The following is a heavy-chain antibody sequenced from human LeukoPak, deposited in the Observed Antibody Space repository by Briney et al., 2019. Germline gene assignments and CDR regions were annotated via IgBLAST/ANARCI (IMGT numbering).Heavy chain of an antibody. D-gene: IGHD3-22*01. CDR3: AREGYYYDSSGYPPFDY. CDR2: ISSSSSYI. V-gene: IGHV3-21*01. CDR1: GFTFSSYS. J-gene: IGHJ4*02. Sequence: PGGSLRLSCAASGFTFSSYSMNWVRQAPGKGLEWVSSISSSSSYIYYADSAKGRFTISRDNAKNSLYLQMNSLRAEDTAVYYCAREGYYYDSSGYPPFDYWGQGTLVTVSS.